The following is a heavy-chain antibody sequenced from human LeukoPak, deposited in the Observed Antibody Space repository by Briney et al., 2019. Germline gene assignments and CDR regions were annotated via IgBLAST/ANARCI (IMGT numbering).Heavy chain of an antibody. CDR3: AREKIVVVPAAMVGWFDP. Sequence: SVKVSCKASGGTFSSYAISWVRQAPGQGLEWMGGIIPIFATANYAQKFQGRVTITADESTTTAYMELSSLRSEDTAVYYCAREKIVVVPAAMVGWFDPWGQGTLVTVSS. J-gene: IGHJ5*02. D-gene: IGHD2-2*01. CDR1: GGTFSSYA. V-gene: IGHV1-69*13. CDR2: IIPIFATA.